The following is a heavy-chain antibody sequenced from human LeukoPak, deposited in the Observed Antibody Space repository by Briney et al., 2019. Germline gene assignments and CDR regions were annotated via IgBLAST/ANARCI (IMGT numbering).Heavy chain of an antibody. J-gene: IGHJ4*02. Sequence: GGSLRLSCAASALTFTTYWMSWVRQAPGKGLEWVANINQDGSERYYVDSVKGRFTISRDNAKKSLYLQMNGLRADDTAVYYCASDGGPFDNWGQGTLVTVSS. CDR3: ASDGGPFDN. CDR1: ALTFTTYW. CDR2: INQDGSER. V-gene: IGHV3-7*01. D-gene: IGHD3-3*01.